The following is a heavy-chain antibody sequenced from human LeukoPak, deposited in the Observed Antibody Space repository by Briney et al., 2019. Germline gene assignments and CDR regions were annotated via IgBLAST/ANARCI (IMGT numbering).Heavy chain of an antibody. CDR3: ARATMVRGVHLDY. D-gene: IGHD3-10*01. J-gene: IGHJ4*02. CDR1: GFTFSSYW. CDR2: IKQDGSEK. Sequence: PGRSLRLSCAASGFTFSSYWMSWVRQAPGKGLEWVANIKQDGSEKYYVDSVKGRFTISRDNAKNSLYLQMNSLRAEDTAVYYCARATMVRGVHLDYWGQGTLVTVSS. V-gene: IGHV3-7*01.